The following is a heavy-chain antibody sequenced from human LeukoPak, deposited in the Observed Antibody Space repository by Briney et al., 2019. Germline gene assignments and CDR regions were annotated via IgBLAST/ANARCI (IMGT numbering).Heavy chain of an antibody. J-gene: IGHJ4*02. CDR3: ARDFSGSYYDLDY. CDR2: ISSSSSYI. V-gene: IGHV3-21*01. D-gene: IGHD1-26*01. Sequence: GGSLRLSCAASGFTFSSYSMNWVRQAPGKGLEWVSTISSSSSYIYYADSVKGRFTISRDNAKNSLYLQMNSLRAEDTAVYYCARDFSGSYYDLDYWGQGTLVTVSS. CDR1: GFTFSSYS.